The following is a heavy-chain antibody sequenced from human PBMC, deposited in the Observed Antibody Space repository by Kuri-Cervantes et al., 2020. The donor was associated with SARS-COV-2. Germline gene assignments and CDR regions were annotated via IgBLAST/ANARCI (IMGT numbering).Heavy chain of an antibody. V-gene: IGHV3-7*01. CDR3: ARGRFRDY. CDR2: IKQDGSER. J-gene: IGHJ4*02. Sequence: GESLKISCAASGFTFSSYWMSWVRQAPGKGLEWVANIKQDGSERYYVDSVKGRFTISRDNAKNSLYLQMNSLRAEDTAVYYCARGRFRDYWGQGTLVTVSS. D-gene: IGHD2-21*01. CDR1: GFTFSSYW.